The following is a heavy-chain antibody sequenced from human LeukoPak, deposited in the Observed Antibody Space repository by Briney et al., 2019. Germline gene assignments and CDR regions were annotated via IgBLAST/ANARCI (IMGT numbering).Heavy chain of an antibody. CDR1: VGSLSTYY. Sequence: SETLSLTRMCSVGSLSTYYWSWFRPPAGKGLEWIGRIVPSGHTIYNPSLKSRVTMSLDTSKNTFSLNLNSVTAADTAVYYCATGDYSFDNWGQGTLVTVSS. J-gene: IGHJ4*02. CDR3: ATGDYSFDN. V-gene: IGHV4-4*07. CDR2: IVPSGHT. D-gene: IGHD4-17*01.